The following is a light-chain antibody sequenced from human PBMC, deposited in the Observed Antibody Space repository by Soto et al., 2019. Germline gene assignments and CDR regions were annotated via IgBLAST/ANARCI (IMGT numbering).Light chain of an antibody. CDR1: PSLLHSNGYNY. Sequence: DNVMTQSPLSLPVNPGEPDSLSCRSSPSLLHSNGYNYLDRYMQTSGQSPQLLSYLGSNPASVVLNRFIGRGSGTEFTFNISRGEAGDVGVYYCEQTLPTPLFGPGTKVAIK. J-gene: IGKJ3*01. V-gene: IGKV2-28*01. CDR3: EQTLPTPL. CDR2: LGS.